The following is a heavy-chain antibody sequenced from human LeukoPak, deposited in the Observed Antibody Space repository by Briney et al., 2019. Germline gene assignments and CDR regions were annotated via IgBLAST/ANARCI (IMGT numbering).Heavy chain of an antibody. D-gene: IGHD3-9*01. J-gene: IGHJ4*02. V-gene: IGHV3-43*02. CDR1: GFTFDDYA. CDR2: ISGDGGST. CDR3: AKDNYDILTGPFDY. Sequence: GGSLRLSCAASGFTFDDYAMHCVRQTPGKGLEWVSLISGDGGSTYYADSVKGRFTISRDNSKNSLYLQMNSLRTEDTALYYCAKDNYDILTGPFDYWGQGTLVTVSS.